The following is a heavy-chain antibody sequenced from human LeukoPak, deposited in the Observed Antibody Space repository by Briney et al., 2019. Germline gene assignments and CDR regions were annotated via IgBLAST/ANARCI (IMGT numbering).Heavy chain of an antibody. V-gene: IGHV3-23*01. CDR1: GFTFSSYA. Sequence: PGGSLRLSCAASGFTFSSYAMSWVRQAPGKGLEWVSAISGSGGSTYYADSVKGRFTISRDSSKNTLYLQMNSLRAEDTAVYYCAKFEAATHPNYGMDVWGQGTTVTVSS. J-gene: IGHJ6*02. D-gene: IGHD6-25*01. CDR3: AKFEAATHPNYGMDV. CDR2: ISGSGGST.